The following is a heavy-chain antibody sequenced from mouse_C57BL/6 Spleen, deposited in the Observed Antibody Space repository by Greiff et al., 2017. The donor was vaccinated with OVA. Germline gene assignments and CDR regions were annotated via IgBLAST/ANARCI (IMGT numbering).Heavy chain of an antibody. CDR3: AREGGLGFYFDY. Sequence: EVHLVESEGGLVQPGSSMKLSCTASGFTFSDYYMAWVRQVPEKGLEWVANINYDGSSTYYLDSLKSRFIISRDNAKNILYLQMSSLKSEDTATYYCAREGGLGFYFDYWGQGTTLTVSS. J-gene: IGHJ2*01. V-gene: IGHV5-16*01. CDR2: INYDGSST. CDR1: GFTFSDYY. D-gene: IGHD2-14*01.